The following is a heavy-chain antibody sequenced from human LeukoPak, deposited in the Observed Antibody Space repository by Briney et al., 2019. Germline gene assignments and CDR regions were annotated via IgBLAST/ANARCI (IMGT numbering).Heavy chain of an antibody. Sequence: SETLSLTCAVYGGSFSGYYWSWIRQPPGKGLEWIGEINHSGSTNYNPSLKSRVTISVDTSKNQFSLKLSSVTAADTAVYYCARGPLLAPGYYDSSGYDYWGQGTLVTVSS. CDR1: GGSFSGYY. J-gene: IGHJ4*02. CDR3: ARGPLLAPGYYDSSGYDY. V-gene: IGHV4-34*01. D-gene: IGHD3-22*01. CDR2: INHSGST.